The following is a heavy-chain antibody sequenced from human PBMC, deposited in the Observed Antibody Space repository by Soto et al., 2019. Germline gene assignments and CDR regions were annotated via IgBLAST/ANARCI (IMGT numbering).Heavy chain of an antibody. CDR2: ISYDGSLQ. Sequence: QAQLVESGGGVVQPGRSLRLSCAASGFAFSSYGMHWVRQAPGTGLEWVAVISYDGSLQHYADSVKGRFTISRDNSKNRVLLQRSRLRAEDTAVYYCVSDRGYGHASAPYSWGQGTLVSVSS. V-gene: IGHV3-30*13. CDR3: VSDRGYGHASAPYS. D-gene: IGHD5-18*01. J-gene: IGHJ4*02. CDR1: GFAFSSYG.